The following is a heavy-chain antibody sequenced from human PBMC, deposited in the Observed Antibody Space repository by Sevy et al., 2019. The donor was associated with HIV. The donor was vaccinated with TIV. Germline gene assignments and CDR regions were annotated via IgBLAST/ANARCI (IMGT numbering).Heavy chain of an antibody. CDR2: ISGSGGST. CDR1: GFTFSSYA. V-gene: IGHV3-23*01. CDR3: AKLVYSSELSYYYYYMDV. D-gene: IGHD6-19*01. Sequence: GGSLRLSCAASGFTFSSYAMSWVRQAPGKGLEWVSAISGSGGSTYYADSVKGRFTISRDNSKNTLYLQMNSLRAEDTAVYYCAKLVYSSELSYYYYYMDVWGKGTTVTVSS. J-gene: IGHJ6*03.